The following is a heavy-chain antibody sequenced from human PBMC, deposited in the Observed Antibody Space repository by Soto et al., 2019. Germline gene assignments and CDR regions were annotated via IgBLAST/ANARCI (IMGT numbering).Heavy chain of an antibody. V-gene: IGHV3-30-3*01. CDR2: ISYNGSNK. CDR1: GFTFSSYA. D-gene: IGHD6-19*01. CDR3: ARAYSSGWYYYGMDV. J-gene: IGHJ6*02. Sequence: QVQLVESGGGVVQPGRSLRLSCAASGFTFSSYAMHWVRQAPGKGLEWVAVISYNGSNKYYADSVKGRFTISRDNSKNTLYMQMNSLRAEDTAVYDCARAYSSGWYYYGMDVWGQGTTVTVSS.